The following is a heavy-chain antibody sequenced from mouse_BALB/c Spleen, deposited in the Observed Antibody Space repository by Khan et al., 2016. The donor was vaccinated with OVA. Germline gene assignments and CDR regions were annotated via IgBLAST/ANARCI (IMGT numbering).Heavy chain of an antibody. V-gene: IGHV1S134*01. CDR1: GNIFTSYG. Sequence: VQLQQSGAELGRPGSSVKLSCKTSGNIFTSYGIKWVKQRPGQGLEWIGYIYPGNGSTEYSEKFQGKATLTSDTSSNTAYMQLRSLTSEDSAIYFCTTAYYRYYFDYWGQGTTLTVSS. J-gene: IGHJ2*01. D-gene: IGHD2-14*01. CDR3: TTAYYRYYFDY. CDR2: IYPGNGST.